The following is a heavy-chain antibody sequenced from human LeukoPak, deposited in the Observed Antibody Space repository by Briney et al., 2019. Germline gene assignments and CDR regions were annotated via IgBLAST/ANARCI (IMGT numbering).Heavy chain of an antibody. V-gene: IGHV3-7*03. J-gene: IGHJ4*02. CDR1: GFSFRSYW. CDR3: AKSRARREGSSGSIDY. D-gene: IGHD3-22*01. CDR2: IKQDGSEK. Sequence: PGGSLRLSCAATGFSFRSYWMNWVRQAPGKGLEWLAIIKQDGSEKHYKGSVEGRFTISRDNAKNSLHLQMNSLRVEDTAVYYCAKSRARREGSSGSIDYWGQGTLVTVSS.